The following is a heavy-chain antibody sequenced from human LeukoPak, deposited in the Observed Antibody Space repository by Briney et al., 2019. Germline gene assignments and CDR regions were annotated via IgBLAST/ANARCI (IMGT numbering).Heavy chain of an antibody. D-gene: IGHD4-11*01. J-gene: IGHJ5*02. CDR1: GGTFSSYA. CDR3: ARGTVTDNWFDP. V-gene: IGHV1-69*05. CDR2: IVPIFGTE. Sequence: ASVKVSCKASGGTFSSYAVSWVRQAPGQGLEWMGGIVPIFGTEDYAQKFQDRVTITMDESASTAYMDLSSLRSGDTAVYYCARGTVTDNWFDPWGQGTLVTVSS.